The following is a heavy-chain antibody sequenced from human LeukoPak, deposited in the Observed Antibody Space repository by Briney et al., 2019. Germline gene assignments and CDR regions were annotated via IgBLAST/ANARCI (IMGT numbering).Heavy chain of an antibody. V-gene: IGHV3-7*01. D-gene: IGHD3-3*01. CDR2: IKQDGSEK. CDR3: ARGGVRFSEWLADY. J-gene: IGHJ4*02. Sequence: GGSLRLSCAASGFTFSSYWMSWVRQAPGKGLEWEANIKQDGSEKYYVDSVKGRFTISRDNAKNSLYLQMNSLRAEDTAVYYCARGGVRFSEWLADYWGQGTLVTVSS. CDR1: GFTFSSYW.